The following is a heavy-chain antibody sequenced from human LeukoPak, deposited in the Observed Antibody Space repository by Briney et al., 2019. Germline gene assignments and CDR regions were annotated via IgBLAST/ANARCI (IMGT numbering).Heavy chain of an antibody. J-gene: IGHJ4*02. D-gene: IGHD3-9*01. CDR2: ISSRGSTI. V-gene: IGHV3-48*03. CDR3: ARDRGYDILTGYYRREYYDY. CDR1: GFTFSSYE. Sequence: GGSLRLSCAASGFTFSSYEMNWVRQAPGKGLEWVSYISSRGSTIYYADSVKGQFTISRDNAKNSLYLQMNSLRAEDTAVYYCARDRGYDILTGYYRREYYDYWGQGTLVTVSS.